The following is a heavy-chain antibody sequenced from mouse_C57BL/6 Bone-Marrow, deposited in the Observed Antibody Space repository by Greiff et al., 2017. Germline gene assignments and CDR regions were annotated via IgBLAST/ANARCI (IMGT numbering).Heavy chain of an antibody. V-gene: IGHV2-2*01. CDR3: ARPGPPY. Sequence: VQLQESGPGLVQPSQSLSITCTVSGFSLTSYGVHWVRQSPGKGLEWLGVIWSGGSTDYNAAFISSLTIRTDKSKSKVFFKMNGREADDTAIYYWARPGPPYWGQGTTLTVSA. J-gene: IGHJ2*01. D-gene: IGHD3-1*01. CDR2: IWSGGST. CDR1: GFSLTSYG.